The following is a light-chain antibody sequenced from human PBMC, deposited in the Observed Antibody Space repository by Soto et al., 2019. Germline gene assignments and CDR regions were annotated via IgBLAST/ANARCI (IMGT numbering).Light chain of an antibody. J-gene: IGKJ1*01. Sequence: IQMTQSPSSVSASVGDSVTITCRASQTISRSLAWYRQTPGKAPKLLIYAASTLQDAVPPRFRGERSGTAFTLTISSLQPEDSATYYCQQARRFPWTFGEGTKV. V-gene: IGKV1-12*01. CDR2: AAS. CDR1: QTISRS. CDR3: QQARRFPWT.